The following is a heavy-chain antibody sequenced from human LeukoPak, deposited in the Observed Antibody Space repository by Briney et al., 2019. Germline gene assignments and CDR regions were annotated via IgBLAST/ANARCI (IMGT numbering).Heavy chain of an antibody. Sequence: QAGRSLRLSCAASGFTFDDYAMHWVRQAPGKGLGWVSGISWNSGSIGYADSVKGRFTISRDNAKNSLYLQMNSLRAEDTALYYCAKDMPTDYYYGMDVWGQGTTVTVSS. J-gene: IGHJ6*02. V-gene: IGHV3-9*01. D-gene: IGHD4-17*01. CDR3: AKDMPTDYYYGMDV. CDR1: GFTFDDYA. CDR2: ISWNSGSI.